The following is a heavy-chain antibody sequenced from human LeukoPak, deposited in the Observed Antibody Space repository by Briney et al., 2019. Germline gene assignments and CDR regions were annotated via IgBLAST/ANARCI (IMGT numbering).Heavy chain of an antibody. CDR1: GGSISSSSYY. V-gene: IGHV4-39*01. D-gene: IGHD3-10*01. CDR3: ARHPKNYGSGSYYNDPFDY. J-gene: IGHJ4*02. CDR2: IYYSGST. Sequence: SETLSLTRAVSGGSISSSSYYWGWIRQPPGKGLEWIGSIYYSGSTYYNPSLKSRVTISVDTSKNQFSLKLSSVTAADTAVYYCARHPKNYGSGSYYNDPFDYWGQGTLVTVSS.